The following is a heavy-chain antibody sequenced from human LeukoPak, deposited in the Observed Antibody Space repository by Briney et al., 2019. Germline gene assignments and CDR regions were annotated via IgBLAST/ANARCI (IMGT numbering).Heavy chain of an antibody. CDR3: ARDFDGDYGAR. CDR2: FYYTGTT. Sequence: SETLSLTCSVSGDSMTGYYWSWIRQPPGKGLEWIGYFYYTGTTNYNPSLKSRVTISVDTSKNQFSLRLTSVTAADTAVYFCARDFDGDYGARWGQGILVSVSP. CDR1: GDSMTGYY. D-gene: IGHD4-17*01. V-gene: IGHV4-59*01. J-gene: IGHJ4*02.